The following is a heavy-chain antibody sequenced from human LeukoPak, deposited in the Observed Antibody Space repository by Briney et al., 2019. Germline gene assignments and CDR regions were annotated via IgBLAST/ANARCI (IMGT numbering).Heavy chain of an antibody. CDR3: ARGPGGAAGTFYYMDV. V-gene: IGHV4-34*01. CDR2: INHSGST. D-gene: IGHD6-13*01. J-gene: IGHJ6*03. CDR1: GGSSSGYS. Sequence: PSETLSLTCAVYGGSSSGYSWTWIPQPPGKGLNWIGEINHSGSTNYNPSLKSRVTISVDTSKNQFSLKLSSVTAADTAVYYCARGPGGAAGTFYYMDVWGKGTTVTVSS.